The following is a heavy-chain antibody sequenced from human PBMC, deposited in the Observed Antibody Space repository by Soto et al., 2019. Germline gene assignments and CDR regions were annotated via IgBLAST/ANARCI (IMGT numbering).Heavy chain of an antibody. CDR2: IYYSGGT. V-gene: IGHV4-31*03. D-gene: IGHD5-12*01. Sequence: QVQLPESGPGLVKPSQTLSLTCTVSGGSISRGGYYWSWIRQHPGKGLEWIGYIYYSGGTYYNPALKSRVTISVDTSETQFSLRLSSVTAADTAVYYCARKDSGYADYMDVWGKGTTVTVSS. CDR3: ARKDSGYADYMDV. CDR1: GGSISRGGYY. J-gene: IGHJ6*03.